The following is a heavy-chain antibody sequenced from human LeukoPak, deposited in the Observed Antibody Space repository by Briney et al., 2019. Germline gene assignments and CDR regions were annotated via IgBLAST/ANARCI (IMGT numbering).Heavy chain of an antibody. CDR2: VSPTSGNA. V-gene: IGHV1-8*01. J-gene: IGHJ5*02. Sequence: ASVTVSFTASGYTFSTYDINWVRQAHGQGLEWMGWVSPTSGNAGYAQKFQGRVTMTSNTSISTAYMELSSLRSEDTAVYYCARVPRYSSSWRWFDPWGQGTLVTVSS. D-gene: IGHD6-13*01. CDR1: GYTFSTYD. CDR3: ARVPRYSSSWRWFDP.